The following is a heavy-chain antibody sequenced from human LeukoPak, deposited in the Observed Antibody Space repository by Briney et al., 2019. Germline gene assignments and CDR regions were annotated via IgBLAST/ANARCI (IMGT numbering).Heavy chain of an antibody. Sequence: GGSLRLSCAASGFTFSSYSMNWVRQAPGKGLEWASSITSSSSHIYYADSVKGRFTISRDNAKNSLYLQMSSLRAEDTAVYYCARGPRGYCSSTSLKYCTIDYWGQGTLVTVSS. V-gene: IGHV3-21*01. CDR1: GFTFSSYS. D-gene: IGHD2-2*01. J-gene: IGHJ4*02. CDR3: ARGPRGYCSSTSLKYCTIDY. CDR2: ITSSSSHI.